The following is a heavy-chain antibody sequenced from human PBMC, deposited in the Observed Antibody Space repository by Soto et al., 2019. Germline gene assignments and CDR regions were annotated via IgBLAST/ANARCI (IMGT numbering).Heavy chain of an antibody. J-gene: IGHJ4*02. CDR3: AHQSITGDIAASAY. D-gene: IGHD1-20*01. V-gene: IGHV4-59*01. Sequence: LETLSLTSTFSDCSSSGYYCSWIRQPPGKGLEWIGYMYYSGSTNYNPSLKSRVTISVDTSKNQVVLTMTNMDPVDTATYYCAHQSITGDIAASAYLRQGTLVTVSS. CDR2: MYYSGST. CDR1: DCSSSGYY.